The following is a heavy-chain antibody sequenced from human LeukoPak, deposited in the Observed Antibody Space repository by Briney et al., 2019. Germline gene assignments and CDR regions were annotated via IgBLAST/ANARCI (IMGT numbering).Heavy chain of an antibody. CDR1: GGSISIGGYY. D-gene: IGHD5-18*01. CDR3: ARANRSGHRYGSKRLAGFDY. J-gene: IGHJ4*02. V-gene: IGHV4-31*03. Sequence: SESLSLTCTVSGGSISIGGYYRSWIRQQPGKGLEWIGYIYYSGSTYSNPSLKSRVTISVDTSKNQFSLKLSSVTAADTAVYDWARANRSGHRYGSKRLAGFDYWGQGTLVTVSS. CDR2: IYYSGST.